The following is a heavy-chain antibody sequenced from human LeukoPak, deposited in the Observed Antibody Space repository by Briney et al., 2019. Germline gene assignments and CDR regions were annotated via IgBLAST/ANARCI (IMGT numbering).Heavy chain of an antibody. J-gene: IGHJ4*02. CDR2: GHSSGRT. Sequence: SETLSLTCVVSGGSISGYYWSWIRQPPGKGLEWIGYGHSSGRTNYNASLKSRATLSVDTSRNDFSLKLTSVTAADTAVYYCARASKDSSGYQYSFDFWGRGTLVPVSS. CDR1: GGSISGYY. V-gene: IGHV4-59*01. D-gene: IGHD3-22*01. CDR3: ARASKDSSGYQYSFDF.